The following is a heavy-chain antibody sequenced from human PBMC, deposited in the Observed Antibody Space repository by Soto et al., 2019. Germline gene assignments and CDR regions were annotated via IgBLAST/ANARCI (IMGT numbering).Heavy chain of an antibody. CDR2: ISYDGSNK. J-gene: IGHJ6*02. V-gene: IGHV3-30-3*01. Sequence: GGSLRLSCAASGFTFSSYAMHWVRQAPGKGLAWVAVISYDGSNKYYADSVKGRFTISRDNSKNTLYLQMNSLRAEDTAVYYCAREVKQQLGLNYYYYGMGVWGQGTTVTVSS. D-gene: IGHD6-13*01. CDR3: AREVKQQLGLNYYYYGMGV. CDR1: GFTFSSYA.